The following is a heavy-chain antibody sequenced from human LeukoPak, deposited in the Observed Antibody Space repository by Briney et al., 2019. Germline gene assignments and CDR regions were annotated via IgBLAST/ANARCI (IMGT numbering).Heavy chain of an antibody. CDR3: AKATLGSCGGVRCYPFDY. CDR2: ITADGANT. D-gene: IGHD2-15*01. V-gene: IGHV3-23*01. J-gene: IGHJ4*02. Sequence: PGGSLGLSCAASGFTLTAYAINWVRQVPGKGLEWVSSITADGANTYLADSVRGRFTISRDNSKNTEYLQMNSLRAEDTAVYYCAKATLGSCGGVRCYPFDYWGQGILVTVSS. CDR1: GFTLTAYA.